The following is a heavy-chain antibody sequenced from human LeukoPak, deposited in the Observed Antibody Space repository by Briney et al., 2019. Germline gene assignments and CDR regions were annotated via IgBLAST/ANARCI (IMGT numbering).Heavy chain of an antibody. CDR3: AREWEDTAMDRVSWFDP. J-gene: IGHJ5*02. V-gene: IGHV4-61*02. Sequence: PSETLSLTCTVSGGSISSGSYYWSWIRQPAGKGLEWIGRIYTSGSTNYNPSLKSRVTISVDTSKNQFSLKLSSVTAADTAVYYCAREWEDTAMDRVSWFDPWGQGTLVTVSS. CDR1: GGSISSGSYY. D-gene: IGHD5-18*01. CDR2: IYTSGST.